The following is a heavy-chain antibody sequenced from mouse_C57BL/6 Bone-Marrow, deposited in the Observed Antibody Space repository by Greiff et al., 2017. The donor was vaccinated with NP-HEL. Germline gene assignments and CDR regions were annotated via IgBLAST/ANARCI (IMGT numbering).Heavy chain of an antibody. D-gene: IGHD4-1*01. V-gene: IGHV1-50*01. CDR3: AREGNILTQIAY. Sequence: VQLQQSGAELVKPGASVKLSCKASGYTFTSYWMQWVKQRPGQGLEWIGEIDPSDSYTTYNQKFKGKATLTVDTSSSTAYMQLSSLTSEDSAVYYCAREGNILTQIAYWGQGTLVTVSA. J-gene: IGHJ3*01. CDR2: IDPSDSYT. CDR1: GYTFTSYW.